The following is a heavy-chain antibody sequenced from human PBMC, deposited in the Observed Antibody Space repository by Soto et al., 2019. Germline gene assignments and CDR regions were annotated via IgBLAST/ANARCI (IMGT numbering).Heavy chain of an antibody. CDR2: IYYSGST. V-gene: IGHV4-31*03. D-gene: IGHD3-22*01. CDR3: ARRNYYDSSGYDY. J-gene: IGHJ4*02. CDR1: GGSISSGCYY. Sequence: SETLSLTCTVSGGSISSGCYYWSWIRQHPGKGLEWIGYIYYSGSTYYNPSLKSRVTISVDTSKDQFSLKLSSVTAADTAVYYCARRNYYDSSGYDYWGQGTLVTVSS.